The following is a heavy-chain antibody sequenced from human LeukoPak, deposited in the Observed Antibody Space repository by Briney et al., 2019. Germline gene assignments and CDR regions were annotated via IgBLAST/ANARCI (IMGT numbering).Heavy chain of an antibody. Sequence: GGSLRLSCAASGFTFSDYYMSWIRQAPGKGLEWVSYISSSGSNIYYADSVKGRFTISRDNAKNSLYLQMNSLRAEDTAVYYCARGYCGGDCYSSFDYWGQGTLVTVSS. J-gene: IGHJ4*02. CDR2: ISSSGSNI. CDR1: GFTFSDYY. CDR3: ARGYCGGDCYSSFDY. D-gene: IGHD2-21*02. V-gene: IGHV3-11*01.